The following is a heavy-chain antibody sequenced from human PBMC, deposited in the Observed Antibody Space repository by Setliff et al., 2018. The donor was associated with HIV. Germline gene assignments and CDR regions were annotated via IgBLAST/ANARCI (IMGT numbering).Heavy chain of an antibody. J-gene: IGHJ6*03. Sequence: SVKVSCKASGTNLDSFVISWVRQASGQGLEWMGGITPVIGRPNYAQRFHDRVTITAEKSTNTAYMELTSLTSDDTAVYYCARVRVRGDTDYYYYMDVWGKGTTVTVSS. CDR1: GTNLDSFV. D-gene: IGHD3-10*01. CDR3: ARVRVRGDTDYYYYMDV. CDR2: ITPVIGRP. V-gene: IGHV1-69*10.